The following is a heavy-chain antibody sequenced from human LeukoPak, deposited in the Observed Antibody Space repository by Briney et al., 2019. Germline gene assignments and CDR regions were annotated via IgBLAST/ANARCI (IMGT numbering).Heavy chain of an antibody. V-gene: IGHV1-69*13. J-gene: IGHJ3*02. D-gene: IGHD5-24*01. Sequence: GASVKVSCKASGGTFSSYAISWVRQAPGQGLEWMGGIIPIFGTTNYAQKFQGRVSITADESTSTAYMELSSLRSEDTAVYYCARGLQETLAWLKALSAFDIWGQGTMVTVSS. CDR3: ARGLQETLAWLKALSAFDI. CDR1: GGTFSSYA. CDR2: IIPIFGTT.